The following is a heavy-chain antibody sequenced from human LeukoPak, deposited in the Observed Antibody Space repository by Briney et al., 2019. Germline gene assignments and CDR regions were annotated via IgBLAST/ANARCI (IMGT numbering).Heavy chain of an antibody. Sequence: PSETLSLTCTVSGGSISSGDYYWSWIRQPPGKGLEWIGYIYYSGSTNYNPSLKSRVTMSVDTSKNQFSLKLSSVTAADTAVYYCARAPAVGGVVTVMTPYYFDYWGQGTLVTVSS. CDR1: GGSISSGDYY. J-gene: IGHJ4*02. CDR2: IYYSGST. V-gene: IGHV4-61*08. CDR3: ARAPAVGGVVTVMTPYYFDY. D-gene: IGHD3-3*01.